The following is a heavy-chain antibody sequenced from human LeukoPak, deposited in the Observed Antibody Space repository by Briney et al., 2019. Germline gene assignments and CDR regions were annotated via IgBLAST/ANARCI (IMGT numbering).Heavy chain of an antibody. Sequence: GGSLRLSCAASGFTFSDHYMEWVRQAPGKGLEWVARIRNKATSYTTEYAASVEGRFTISRDEPQNSLYLEMTSLKTEDTAMYYCARGPPYSGSERPFDYWGQGTLVTVSS. D-gene: IGHD1-26*01. V-gene: IGHV3-72*01. CDR3: ARGPPYSGSERPFDY. CDR2: IRNKATSYTT. CDR1: GFTFSDHY. J-gene: IGHJ4*02.